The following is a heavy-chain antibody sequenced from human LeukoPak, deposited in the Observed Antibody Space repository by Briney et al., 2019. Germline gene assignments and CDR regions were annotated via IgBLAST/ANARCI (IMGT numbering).Heavy chain of an antibody. V-gene: IGHV4-59*01. CDR3: ARESRHFDY. CDR1: GGSISSYY. Sequence: SETLSLTCTVSGGSISSYYWSWIRQPPGKGLEWIGYIYYSGSTNYNPSLKSRVTISVDTSKNQFSLKLSSVTAADTAVYYCARESRHFDYWGQGTLVTVSS. CDR2: IYYSGST. J-gene: IGHJ4*02.